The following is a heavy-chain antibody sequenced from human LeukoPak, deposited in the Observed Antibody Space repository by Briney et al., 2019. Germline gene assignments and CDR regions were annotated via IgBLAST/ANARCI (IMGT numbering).Heavy chain of an antibody. D-gene: IGHD4-17*01. Sequence: GVSLRLSCAASGFTVSAYAMAWVRQAPGKGLEWVSAISGSGGSTYYADSVKGRFTISRDNSKNTLYLQMNSLRAEDTAVYYCATRTVTENFDYWGQGTLVTVSS. CDR3: ATRTVTENFDY. CDR2: ISGSGGST. V-gene: IGHV3-23*01. CDR1: GFTVSAYA. J-gene: IGHJ4*02.